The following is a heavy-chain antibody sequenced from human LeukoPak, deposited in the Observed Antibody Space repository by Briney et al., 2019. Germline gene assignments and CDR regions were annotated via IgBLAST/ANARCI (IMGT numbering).Heavy chain of an antibody. CDR2: INPTGGST. D-gene: IGHD6-6*01. V-gene: IGHV1-46*01. CDR1: GYTFPSYF. CDR3: AGTAARRFDY. J-gene: IGHJ4*02. Sequence: ASVKASCKASGYTFPSYFMHWVRQAPGQGLEWMGIINPTGGSTTYAQKFQGRVTMTRDTSTSTVYMELSSLRSDDTAVYYCAGTAARRFDYWGQGTLVTVSS.